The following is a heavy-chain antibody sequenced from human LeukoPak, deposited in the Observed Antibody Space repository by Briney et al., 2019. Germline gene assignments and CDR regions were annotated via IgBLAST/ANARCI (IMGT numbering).Heavy chain of an antibody. CDR3: ARGDYYDSSGYFDY. Sequence: GGSLRLSCAASGLSFSSFAMSWVRQGPARGLEWVSSISSSSSYIYYADSVKGRFTISRDNAKNSLYLQMNSLRAEDTAVYYCARGDYYDSSGYFDYWGQGTLVTVSS. CDR1: GLSFSSFA. D-gene: IGHD3-22*01. V-gene: IGHV3-21*01. CDR2: ISSSSSYI. J-gene: IGHJ4*02.